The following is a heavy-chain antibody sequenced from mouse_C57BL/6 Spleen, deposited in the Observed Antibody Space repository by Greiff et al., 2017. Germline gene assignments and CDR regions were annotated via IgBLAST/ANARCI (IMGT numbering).Heavy chain of an antibody. CDR1: GFTFSDYG. D-gene: IGHD4-1*01. Sequence: EVKLMESGGGLVKPGGSLKLSCAASGFTFSDYGMHWVRQAPEKGLEWVAYISSGSSTIYYADTVKGRITISRDNAKNTLFLQMTSLRSEDTAMYYCARDSNWDGWYFDVWGTGTTVTVSS. CDR2: ISSGSSTI. CDR3: ARDSNWDGWYFDV. V-gene: IGHV5-17*01. J-gene: IGHJ1*03.